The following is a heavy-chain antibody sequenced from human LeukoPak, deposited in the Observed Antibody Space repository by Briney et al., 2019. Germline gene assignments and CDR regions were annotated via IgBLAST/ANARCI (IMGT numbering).Heavy chain of an antibody. V-gene: IGHV3-48*01. Sequence: GGSLRLSCAASGFTFSSYSMNWVRQAPGKGLEWVSYISSSSSAIYYADSVKGRFTISRDNAKNSLYLQMNSLRAEDTAVYYCARDDLPFFAFDIWGQGTMVTVSS. D-gene: IGHD3-3*01. CDR3: ARDDLPFFAFDI. CDR1: GFTFSSYS. CDR2: ISSSSSAI. J-gene: IGHJ3*02.